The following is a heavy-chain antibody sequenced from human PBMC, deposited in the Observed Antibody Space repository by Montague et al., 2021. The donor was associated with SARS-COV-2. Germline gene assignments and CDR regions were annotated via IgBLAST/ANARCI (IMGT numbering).Heavy chain of an antibody. D-gene: IGHD3-10*01. J-gene: IGHJ4*02. CDR1: GGSISNSAYY. V-gene: IGHV4-39*01. CDR2: IYYGGXT. Sequence: SETLSLTCAVSGGSISNSAYYWGWIRQPPGKGLEWIGSIYYGGXTXRXXXXKXRVTISVDTSKNQSSLKLNSVTAADTAVYYCASQGLYYYSSGSNDYWGQGTPVTVSS. CDR3: ASQGLYYYSSGSNDY.